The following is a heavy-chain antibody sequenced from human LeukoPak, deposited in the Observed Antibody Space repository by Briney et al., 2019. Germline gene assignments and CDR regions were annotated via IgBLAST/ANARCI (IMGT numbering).Heavy chain of an antibody. D-gene: IGHD3-22*01. CDR1: GFTFSNAW. Sequence: GGSLRLSCEVSGFTFSNAWMSWVRQAAGKGLEWVGRVKSKADDGTTDYAAPVKGRFTISRDDSKNTLYLQMNSLKTEDTAVYYCTTGERRFDSSGYYPYYFDYWGQGTLVTVSS. V-gene: IGHV3-15*01. CDR3: TTGERRFDSSGYYPYYFDY. CDR2: VKSKADDGTT. J-gene: IGHJ4*02.